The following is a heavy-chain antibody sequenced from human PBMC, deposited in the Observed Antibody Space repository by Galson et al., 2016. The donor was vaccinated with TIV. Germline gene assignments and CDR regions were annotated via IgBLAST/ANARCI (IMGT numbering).Heavy chain of an antibody. CDR2: IIPLFGEA. Sequence: SVKVSCKASGDTFSSFVISWVRQAPGQGLEWMGGIIPLFGEAHYAQKFQGRVTISADESTSTVYMELSGLRSGDTAMYYCAKCRNTAMDTHYYYYGLDVWGQGTTVTVSS. V-gene: IGHV1-69*13. CDR3: AKCRNTAMDTHYYYYGLDV. J-gene: IGHJ6*02. D-gene: IGHD5-18*01. CDR1: GDTFSSFV.